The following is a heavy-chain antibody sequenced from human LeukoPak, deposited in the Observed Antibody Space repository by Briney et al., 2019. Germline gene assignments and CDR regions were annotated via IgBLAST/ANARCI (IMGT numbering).Heavy chain of an antibody. Sequence: PSETLSLTCAVYGGSFSGYYWSWIRQPPGKGLEWIGEINHSGSTNYNPSLKSRVTISVDTSKNQFSLKLSSVTAADTAVYYCARHSSSWKTYYYYMDVWGEGTTVTISS. CDR3: ARHSSSWKTYYYYMDV. CDR2: INHSGST. D-gene: IGHD6-13*01. J-gene: IGHJ6*03. CDR1: GGSFSGYY. V-gene: IGHV4-34*01.